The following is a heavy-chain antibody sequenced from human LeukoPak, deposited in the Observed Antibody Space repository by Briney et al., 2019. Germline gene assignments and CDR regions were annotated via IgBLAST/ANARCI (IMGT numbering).Heavy chain of an antibody. J-gene: IGHJ4*02. D-gene: IGHD5-12*01. CDR3: AIGMVATSPFDY. V-gene: IGHV3-74*01. CDR2: INSDGSST. CDR1: GFTFSSHW. Sequence: GGSLRLSCAASGFTFSSHWMHWVRQAPGKGLVWVSRINSDGSSTSYADSVKGRFTISRDNAKNTLYLQMNSLRAEDTAVYYCAIGMVATSPFDYWGQGTLVTVSS.